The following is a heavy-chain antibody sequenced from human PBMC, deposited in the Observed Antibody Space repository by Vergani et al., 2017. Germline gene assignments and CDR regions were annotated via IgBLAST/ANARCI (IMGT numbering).Heavy chain of an antibody. V-gene: IGHV3-66*02. Sequence: EVQLVESGGGLVQPGGSLRLSCAASGFTVSSNYMSWVRQAPGKGLEWVSVIYSGGSTYYADSVKGRFTISRDNSKNTLYLQMNSLRAEDTAVYYCERGLGRRTGEIDYWGQGTLVTVSS. D-gene: IGHD7-27*01. J-gene: IGHJ4*02. CDR2: IYSGGST. CDR3: ERGLGRRTGEIDY. CDR1: GFTVSSNY.